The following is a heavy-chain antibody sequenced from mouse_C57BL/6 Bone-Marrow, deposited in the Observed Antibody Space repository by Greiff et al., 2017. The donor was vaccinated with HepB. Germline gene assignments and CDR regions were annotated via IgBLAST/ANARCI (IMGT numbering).Heavy chain of an antibody. V-gene: IGHV14-4*01. D-gene: IGHD1-1*01. CDR1: GFNIKDDY. Sequence: VQLKESGAELVRPGASVKLSCTASGFNIKDDYMHWVKQRPEQGLEWIGWIDPENGDTEYASKFQGKATITADTSSNTAYLQLSSLTSEDTAVYYCTTGTTEDFDYWGQGTTLTVSS. CDR2: IDPENGDT. J-gene: IGHJ2*01. CDR3: TTGTTEDFDY.